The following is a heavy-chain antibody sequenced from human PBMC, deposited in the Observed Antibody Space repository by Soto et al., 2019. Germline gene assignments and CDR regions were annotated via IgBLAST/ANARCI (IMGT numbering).Heavy chain of an antibody. J-gene: IGHJ6*02. CDR1: GFTFSSYA. V-gene: IGHV3-23*01. Sequence: PGGSLRLSCAASGFTFSSYAMSWVRQAPGKGLEWVSVISGSGGSTYYADSVKGRFTISRDNSKNTLYLLMNSLRAEDTAVYYCAKDQGCTNGVCYPVYYYYGMDVWGQGTTVTVSS. D-gene: IGHD2-8*01. CDR2: ISGSGGST. CDR3: AKDQGCTNGVCYPVYYYYGMDV.